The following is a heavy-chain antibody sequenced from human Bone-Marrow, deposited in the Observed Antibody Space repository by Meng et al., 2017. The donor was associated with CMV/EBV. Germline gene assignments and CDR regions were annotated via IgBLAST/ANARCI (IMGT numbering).Heavy chain of an antibody. CDR3: ARGLYDSSGYYLDY. Sequence: SGYSFTSYDINWVRQATGQGLEWLGWVNPNSGNTGSAQRFQGRVTMTRNTSISTAYMELSSLRSEDTAVYYCARGLYDSSGYYLDYWDQGTLVTVYS. V-gene: IGHV1-8*01. D-gene: IGHD3-22*01. CDR2: VNPNSGNT. J-gene: IGHJ4*02. CDR1: GYSFTSYD.